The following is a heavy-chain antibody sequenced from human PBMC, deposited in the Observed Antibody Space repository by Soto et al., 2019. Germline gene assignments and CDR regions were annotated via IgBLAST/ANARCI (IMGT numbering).Heavy chain of an antibody. Sequence: GGSLRLSCAASGFTFSSYWMSWVRQAPGKGLEWVSTISGSGGSTYYAASVKGRFTISRDSSKNTLYLHMNSLRAEDTAVYYCAKLTSMVRGAFDYWGQGTLVTVSS. V-gene: IGHV3-23*01. D-gene: IGHD3-10*01. J-gene: IGHJ4*02. CDR2: ISGSGGST. CDR3: AKLTSMVRGAFDY. CDR1: GFTFSSYW.